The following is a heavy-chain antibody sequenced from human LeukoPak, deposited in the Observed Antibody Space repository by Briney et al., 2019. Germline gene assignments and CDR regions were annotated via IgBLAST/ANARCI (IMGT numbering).Heavy chain of an antibody. J-gene: IGHJ4*02. Sequence: GGSLRLSCAASGFTFSSYGMHWVRQAPGKGLEWVAFIRYDGSNKYYADSVKGRFTISRDNSKNTLYLQMNSLRAEDTAVYYCAKAPVTSCRGAFCYPFDYWGQGTLVTVSS. CDR2: IRYDGSNK. CDR3: AKAPVTSCRGAFCYPFDY. CDR1: GFTFSSYG. D-gene: IGHD2-15*01. V-gene: IGHV3-30*02.